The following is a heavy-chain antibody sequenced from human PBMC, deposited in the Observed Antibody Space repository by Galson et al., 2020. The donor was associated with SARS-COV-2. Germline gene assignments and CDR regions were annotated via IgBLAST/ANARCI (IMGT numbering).Heavy chain of an antibody. D-gene: IGHD1-26*01. CDR1: GFPFDMYT. CDR2: ISRGSSYI. J-gene: IGHJ3*01. CDR3: ARQYDGRSQDGFDV. V-gene: IGHV3-21*01. Sequence: NSGGSLRLSCAPSGFPFDMYTMTWVRQAPGKGLEWVSFISRGSSYIYYADSVRGRFTIPRDNAKNSVSLQMNSLRAEDTALYFCARQYDGRSQDGFDVWGQGTMVTVSS.